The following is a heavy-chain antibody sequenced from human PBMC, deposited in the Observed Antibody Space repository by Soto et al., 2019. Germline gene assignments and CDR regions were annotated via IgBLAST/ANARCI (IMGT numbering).Heavy chain of an antibody. CDR2: IYYSGST. Sequence: SSETLSLTCTVSGGSISSYYWSWIRQPPGKGLEWIGYIYYSGSTNYNPSLKSRVTISVDTSKNQFSLKLSSVTAADTAVYYCARAGIAAASIYYYYGMDVWGQGTTVTVSS. J-gene: IGHJ6*02. CDR1: GGSISSYY. V-gene: IGHV4-59*01. CDR3: ARAGIAAASIYYYYGMDV. D-gene: IGHD6-13*01.